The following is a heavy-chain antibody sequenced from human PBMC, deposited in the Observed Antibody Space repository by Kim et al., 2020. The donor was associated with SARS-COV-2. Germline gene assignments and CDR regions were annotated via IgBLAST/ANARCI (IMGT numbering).Heavy chain of an antibody. V-gene: IGHV3-74*01. D-gene: IGHD1-26*01. CDR3: ARGYSGSYRIDY. J-gene: IGHJ4*02. Sequence: GGSLRLSCAASGFTFSNYWMHWVRQAPGKGLVWVSRINSDGSITSYADSVKGRFTVSRDNAKNTLYLQMNSLRAEDSAVYYCARGYSGSYRIDYWGQGILVTVSS. CDR2: INSDGSIT. CDR1: GFTFSNYW.